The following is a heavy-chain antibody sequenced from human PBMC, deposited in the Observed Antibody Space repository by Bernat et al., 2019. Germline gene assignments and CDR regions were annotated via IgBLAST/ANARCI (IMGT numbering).Heavy chain of an antibody. CDR1: GGTFSSYA. J-gene: IGHJ5*02. D-gene: IGHD2-2*01. CDR2: IIPIFGIA. V-gene: IGHV1-69*17. CDR3: ASSVVPAPNNRGGPAGGWFDP. Sequence: QVQLVQSGAEVKKPGSSVKVSCKASGGTFSSYAISWVRQAPGQGLEWMGGIIPIFGIANYAQKFQGRVTIPADKSTGTASMELSSLRSEDTAVYYWASSVVPAPNNRGGPAGGWFDPWGQGTLVTVSS.